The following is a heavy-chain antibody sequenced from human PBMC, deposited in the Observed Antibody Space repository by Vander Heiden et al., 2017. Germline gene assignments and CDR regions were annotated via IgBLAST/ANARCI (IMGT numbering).Heavy chain of an antibody. V-gene: IGHV3-33*01. D-gene: IGHD1-26*01. CDR2: IWYDGSNK. J-gene: IGHJ3*02. CDR3: AGAWGGSFDAFDI. Sequence: QVQLVESGGGVVQPGRSLRLSCAASGITFRSNGMPMVRQAPGKGLEWVAVIWYDGSNKYYADSVKGRFTISRDNSKNTLYLQMNSLRAEDTAVYYCAGAWGGSFDAFDIWGQGTMVTVSS. CDR1: GITFRSNG.